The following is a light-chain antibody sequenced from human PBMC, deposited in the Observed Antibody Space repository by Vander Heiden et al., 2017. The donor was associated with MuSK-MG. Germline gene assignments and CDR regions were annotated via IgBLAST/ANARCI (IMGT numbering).Light chain of an antibody. CDR1: QSVTSSY. CDR3: QREGGSSYT. V-gene: IGKV3-20*01. J-gene: IGKJ2*01. Sequence: EIVLTQSPGTLSLSPGERATLSCRASQSVTSSYLAWYQQKPGQAPRLLIYGASSRAAGIPDRFSGSGSGTDFTLTISRLEPEDFAVYYCQREGGSSYTFGQGTKMEIK. CDR2: GAS.